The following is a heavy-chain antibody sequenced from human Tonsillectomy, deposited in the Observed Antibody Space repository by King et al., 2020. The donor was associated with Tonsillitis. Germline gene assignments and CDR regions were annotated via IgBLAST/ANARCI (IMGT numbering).Heavy chain of an antibody. CDR3: AKDPDSGSYYLDT. Sequence: VQLVESGGGVVQPGRSLRLSCAASGFTFSSYGMHWVRQAPGKGLEWVAVISYDGSNKYYADSVKGRFTISRDNSKNTLYLQMNSLRAEDTAVYYCAKDPDSGSYYLDTWGQGTLVTVSS. CDR1: GFTFSSYG. D-gene: IGHD1-26*01. V-gene: IGHV3-30*18. CDR2: ISYDGSNK. J-gene: IGHJ4*02.